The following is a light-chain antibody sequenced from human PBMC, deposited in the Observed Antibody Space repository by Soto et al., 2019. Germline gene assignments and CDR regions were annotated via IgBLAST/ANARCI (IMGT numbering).Light chain of an antibody. CDR1: SSDVGGYNY. V-gene: IGLV2-11*02. CDR2: NVN. Sequence: QSVLAQPRSVSGSPGQSVTISCTGTSSDVGGYNYVSWYQQHPGKAPKLIIYNVNKRPSGVPDRFSGSKSGNTASLTFSGLQAEDEADYYCCSYAGSYTGVFGGGTELTVL. J-gene: IGLJ3*02. CDR3: CSYAGSYTGV.